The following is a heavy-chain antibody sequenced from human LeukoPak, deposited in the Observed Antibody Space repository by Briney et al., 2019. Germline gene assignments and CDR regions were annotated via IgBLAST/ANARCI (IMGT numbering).Heavy chain of an antibody. V-gene: IGHV3-33*06. D-gene: IGHD5-18*01. J-gene: IGHJ4*02. CDR1: GFTFSSYG. Sequence: GRSLRLSCAASGFTFSSYGMHWVRPAPGKGLEWEAVTWSDGSNKYYADSVKGRLTISRDNSKNTLYLQMNSLRAEDTAVYYCAKCLGYSYGPSDYWGQGTLVTVSS. CDR2: TWSDGSNK. CDR3: AKCLGYSYGPSDY.